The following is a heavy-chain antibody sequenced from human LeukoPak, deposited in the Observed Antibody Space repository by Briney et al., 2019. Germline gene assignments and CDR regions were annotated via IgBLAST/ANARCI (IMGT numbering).Heavy chain of an antibody. CDR1: GGSVSSGSYY. CDR3: ARGISSGWSRAVGY. J-gene: IGHJ4*02. Sequence: SETLSLTCAVSGGSVSSGSYYWSWIRQPPGKGLEWIGYIYYSGSTNYNPSLKSRVTISVDTSKNQFSLKLSSVTAADTAVYYCARGISSGWSRAVGYWGQGTLVTVSS. D-gene: IGHD6-19*01. V-gene: IGHV4-61*01. CDR2: IYYSGST.